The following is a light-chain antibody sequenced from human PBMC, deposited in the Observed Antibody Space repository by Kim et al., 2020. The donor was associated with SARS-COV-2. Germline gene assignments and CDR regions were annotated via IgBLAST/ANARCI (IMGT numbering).Light chain of an antibody. V-gene: IGLV3-21*04. CDR3: QVWDNYSDHVV. CDR1: NIGTIS. Sequence: APGQKARITCGGRNIGTISVHWYQQKPGQGPVLVMKYDRDRPSGIPERISGSNSGNTATLTISRVEAGDEADYYCQVWDNYSDHVVFGGGTQLTVL. J-gene: IGLJ2*01. CDR2: YDR.